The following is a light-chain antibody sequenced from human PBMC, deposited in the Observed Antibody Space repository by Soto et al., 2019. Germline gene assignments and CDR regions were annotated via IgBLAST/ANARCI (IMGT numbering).Light chain of an antibody. V-gene: IGKV1-33*01. CDR3: QQYDNLPPFT. CDR2: DAS. Sequence: DIQMTQSPSSVSASVGDRVTITCRASQGISNSLAWYQQKPGKAPKLLIYDASNLETGVPSRFSGSGSGTDFTFTISSLQPEDIATYYCQQYDNLPPFTFGPGTKVDIK. CDR1: QGISNS. J-gene: IGKJ3*01.